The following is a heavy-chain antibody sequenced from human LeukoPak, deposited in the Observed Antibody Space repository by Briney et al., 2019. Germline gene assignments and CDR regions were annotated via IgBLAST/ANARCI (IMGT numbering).Heavy chain of an antibody. J-gene: IGHJ4*02. CDR2: IYASGIT. D-gene: IGHD3-22*01. V-gene: IGHV4-61*02. Sequence: ASETLSLTCTVSNGSISSGSYYWSWIRQPAGKGLEWIGRIYASGITNYNPSLKSRVTMSVDTSKNQFSLKLSSVTAADTAVYFCAREDYYNSGGYYLDYWGQGTLVTVSS. CDR3: AREDYYNSGGYYLDY. CDR1: NGSISSGSYY.